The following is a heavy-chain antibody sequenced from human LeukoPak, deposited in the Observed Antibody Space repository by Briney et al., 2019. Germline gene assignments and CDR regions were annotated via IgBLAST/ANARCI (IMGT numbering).Heavy chain of an antibody. V-gene: IGHV4-59*08. CDR2: IYYTGAT. CDR1: GGSISNDY. Sequence: SETLSLTCTVSGGSISNDYWTWIRQPPGKGLEWIGYIYYTGATSYNPSPKSRVTISVDTSKNQFSLKLTSVTAADTAVYYCAKYGGSGWVIDYWGQGTPVTVSS. J-gene: IGHJ4*02. CDR3: AKYGGSGWVIDY. D-gene: IGHD6-19*01.